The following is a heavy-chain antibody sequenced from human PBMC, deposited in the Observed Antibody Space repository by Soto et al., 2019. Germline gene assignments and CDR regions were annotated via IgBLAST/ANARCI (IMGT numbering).Heavy chain of an antibody. CDR3: ARISSVDPYGYVNGGLDV. CDR1: VGSIRSYY. D-gene: IGHD5-18*01. V-gene: IGHV4-59*01. J-gene: IGHJ6*02. Sequence: SETLSLTCSVPVGSIRSYYWSWIRQCPEKGLEWIGYFYHSGNSNYNPSLKSRVTISVDTSKNQLSLSLRSVTAADTAVYFCARISSVDPYGYVNGGLDVWGQGTTVTVSS. CDR2: FYHSGNS.